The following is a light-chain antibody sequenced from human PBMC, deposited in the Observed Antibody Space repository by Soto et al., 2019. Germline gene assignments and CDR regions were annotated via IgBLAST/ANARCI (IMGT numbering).Light chain of an antibody. J-gene: IGLJ1*01. V-gene: IGLV3-1*01. CDR3: QAWDSSLLV. CDR1: KLGDKY. CDR2: QDS. Sequence: SYELTQPPSVSVSPGQTASITCSGDKLGDKYACWYQQKPGQSPVLVIYQDSKRPSGIPERFSGSNSGNTATLTISGTQAMDEADYYCQAWDSSLLVFGTGTKLTVL.